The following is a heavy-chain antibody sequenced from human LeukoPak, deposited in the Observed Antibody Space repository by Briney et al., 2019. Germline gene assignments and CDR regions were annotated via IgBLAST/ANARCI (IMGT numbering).Heavy chain of an antibody. D-gene: IGHD3-22*01. CDR2: ISSSSSTI. CDR3: ARSITMSFDY. Sequence: KPGGSLRLSCVASGFAFGSLSMSWVRQAPGRGLEWVSYISSSSSTIYYADSVKGRFTISRDNAKNSLYLQMNSLRAEDTAVYYCARSITMSFDYWGQGTLVTVSS. V-gene: IGHV3-48*04. J-gene: IGHJ4*02. CDR1: GFAFGSLS.